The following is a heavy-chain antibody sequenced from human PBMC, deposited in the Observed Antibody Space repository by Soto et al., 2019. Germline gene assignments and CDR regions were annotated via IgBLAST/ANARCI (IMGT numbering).Heavy chain of an antibody. J-gene: IGHJ6*02. CDR1: GFTFTSSA. CDR3: ARVLLTGWYSYIAMDV. Sequence: SVKVSCKASGFTFTSSAVQWVRQARGQRLEWIGWIVVGSGNTNYAQKFQERVTITRDMSTSTAYMELSSLRSEDTAVYYCARVLLTGWYSYIAMDVWGQGTTVTVSS. CDR2: IVVGSGNT. D-gene: IGHD3-9*01. V-gene: IGHV1-58*01.